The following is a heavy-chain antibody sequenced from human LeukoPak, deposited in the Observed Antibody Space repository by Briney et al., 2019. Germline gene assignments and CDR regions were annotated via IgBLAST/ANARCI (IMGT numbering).Heavy chain of an antibody. CDR2: INPKSGDR. CDR3: ARGYCSGGSCYLVENWFDF. D-gene: IGHD2-15*01. V-gene: IGHV1-2*06. CDR1: GYTFSDYY. J-gene: IGHJ5*01. Sequence: ASVTVSCKGSGYTFSDYYMYWLRQARGEGGEGMGRINPKSGDRNYAQNFQGRVTMTRDPSMNTAYMALSRLKPDDTAVYFCARGYCSGGSCYLVENWFDFWGQGTLVTVSS.